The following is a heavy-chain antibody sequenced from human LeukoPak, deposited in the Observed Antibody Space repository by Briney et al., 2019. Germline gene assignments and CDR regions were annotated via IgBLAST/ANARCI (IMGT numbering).Heavy chain of an antibody. D-gene: IGHD3-22*01. Sequence: GGSLRLSCAASGFTFSSYGMHWVRQAPGKGLEWVAVISYDGGNKYYADSVKGRFTISRDNSKNTLYLQMNSLRAEDTAAYYCAKGYYDSSGYYSYLDYWGQGTLVTVSS. CDR2: ISYDGGNK. V-gene: IGHV3-30*18. CDR1: GFTFSSYG. CDR3: AKGYYDSSGYYSYLDY. J-gene: IGHJ4*02.